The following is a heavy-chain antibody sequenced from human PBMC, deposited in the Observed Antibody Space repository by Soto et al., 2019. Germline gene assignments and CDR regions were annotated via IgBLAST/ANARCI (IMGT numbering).Heavy chain of an antibody. V-gene: IGHV1-69*12. CDR2: IIPIFGST. J-gene: IGHJ5*02. Sequence: QVQLVQSGAEVRKPGSSVKVSCKASGGTFSNSAITWVRQAPGQGLEWVGGIIPIFGSTNYAQKFQGRVTITADESTSTAYMELSSLTAEDTAVDYCARDGDLRXXXXXXXXXXXXXDPWGQGTLVTVSS. CDR1: GGTFSNSA. D-gene: IGHD2-21*01. CDR3: ARDGDLRXXXXXXXXXXXXXDP.